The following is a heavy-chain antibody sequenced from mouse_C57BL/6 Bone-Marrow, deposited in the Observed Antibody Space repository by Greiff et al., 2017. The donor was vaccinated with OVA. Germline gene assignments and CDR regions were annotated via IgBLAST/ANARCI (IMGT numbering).Heavy chain of an antibody. J-gene: IGHJ1*03. CDR1: GFSLTSYG. CDR3: AKKGYDGYYWYFDV. CDR2: IWRGGST. D-gene: IGHD2-3*01. V-gene: IGHV2-5*01. Sequence: VQLQQSGPGLVQPSQSLSITCTVSGFSLTSYGVHWVRQSPGKGLEWLGVIWRGGSTDYNAAFMSRLSITKDNSKSHVFFKMNSLQADDTAIYYSAKKGYDGYYWYFDVWGTGTTVTVSS.